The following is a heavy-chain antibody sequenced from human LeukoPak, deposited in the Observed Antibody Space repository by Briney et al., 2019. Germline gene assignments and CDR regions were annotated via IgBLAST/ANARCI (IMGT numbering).Heavy chain of an antibody. Sequence: GGSLRLSCAASGFTFSRYAMSWVRQAPGKGLEGVSAIRGSGGSTYYADSVKGRFTISRDNSKNTLYLQMNSLRAEDTAVYYCAKGQQLQDDAFDIWGQGTMVTVSS. CDR2: IRGSGGST. V-gene: IGHV3-23*01. D-gene: IGHD6-13*01. J-gene: IGHJ3*02. CDR1: GFTFSRYA. CDR3: AKGQQLQDDAFDI.